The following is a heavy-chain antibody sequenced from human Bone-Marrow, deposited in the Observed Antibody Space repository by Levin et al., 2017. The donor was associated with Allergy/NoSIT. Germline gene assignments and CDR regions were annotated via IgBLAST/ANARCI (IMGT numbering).Heavy chain of an antibody. CDR2: IKQDGSEK. Sequence: GESLKISCAASGFTLSGYWMSWVRQAPGKGLEWVANIKQDGSEKHYVDSVKGRFTISRDNAKNSLFLQMNSLRAEDTAVYYCVRDLGWLSGGLFDYWGQGTLATVSS. J-gene: IGHJ4*02. CDR3: VRDLGWLSGGLFDY. D-gene: IGHD3-22*01. V-gene: IGHV3-7*01. CDR1: GFTLSGYW.